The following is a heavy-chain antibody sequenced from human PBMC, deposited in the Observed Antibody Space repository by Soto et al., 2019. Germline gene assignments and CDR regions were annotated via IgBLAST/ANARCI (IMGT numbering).Heavy chain of an antibody. J-gene: IGHJ4*02. CDR1: GFVFRTNA. D-gene: IGHD2-15*01. Sequence: DEQLVESGGDLVQPGGSLRLSCAASGFVFRTNAMSWVRQRPGQGLEWVSAIRGSGANTYYADSVKGRFSISRDNSKNTLFLQMNSLRAEDTAMYYCASLKIYCRGETCYSGYHDYWGQGTLVTVSS. V-gene: IGHV3-23*04. CDR2: IRGSGANT. CDR3: ASLKIYCRGETCYSGYHDY.